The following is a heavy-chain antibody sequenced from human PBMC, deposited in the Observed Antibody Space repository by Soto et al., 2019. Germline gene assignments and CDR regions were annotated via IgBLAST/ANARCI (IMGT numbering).Heavy chain of an antibody. D-gene: IGHD2-15*01. V-gene: IGHV1-18*04. Sequence: GASVKVSCKASGYTFTSYGISWVRQAPGQGLEWMGWISAYNGNTNYAQKLQGRVTMTTDTSTSTAYMELRSLRADDTAVYFCAIEGYCSGGSCSLYYYYCMDVWGQGNRVTAS. CDR3: AIEGYCSGGSCSLYYYYCMDV. J-gene: IGHJ6*02. CDR2: ISAYNGNT. CDR1: GYTFTSYG.